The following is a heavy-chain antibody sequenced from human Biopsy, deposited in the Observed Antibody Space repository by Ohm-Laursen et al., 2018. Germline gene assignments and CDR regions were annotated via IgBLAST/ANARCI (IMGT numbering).Heavy chain of an antibody. CDR2: IYTSGFT. Sequence: SETLSLTCTVSGGSLSSYSWSWIRQPAGKGLEWIGQIYTSGFTNYNPSLKSRVTMSVDTSKNKFSLRVSSVTAADTAVYYCARDRDRRGWFDPWGQGTLVTVSS. CDR1: GGSLSSYS. V-gene: IGHV4-4*07. D-gene: IGHD1-14*01. J-gene: IGHJ5*02. CDR3: ARDRDRRGWFDP.